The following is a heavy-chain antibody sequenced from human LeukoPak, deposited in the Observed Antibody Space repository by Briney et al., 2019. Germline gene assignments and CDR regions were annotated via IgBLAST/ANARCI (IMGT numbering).Heavy chain of an antibody. J-gene: IGHJ4*02. Sequence: SETLSLTCAVSGGSISSGGYSWSWIRQPPGRGLEWIGYIYHSGSTYYNPSLKSRVTISVDRSKNQFSLKLSSVTAADTAVYYCASGYSYGYDYWGQGTLVTVSS. V-gene: IGHV4-30-2*01. CDR1: GGSISSGGYS. CDR3: ASGYSYGYDY. D-gene: IGHD5-18*01. CDR2: IYHSGST.